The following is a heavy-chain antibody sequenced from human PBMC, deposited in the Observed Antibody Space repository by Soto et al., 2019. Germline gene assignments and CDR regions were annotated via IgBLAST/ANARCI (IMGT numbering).Heavy chain of an antibody. CDR2: ISAYNGNT. D-gene: IGHD1-26*01. Sequence: ASVKVSCKASGYTFTSYGISWVRQAPGQGLEWMGWISAYNGNTNYAQKLQGRATMTTDTSTSTAYMELRSLRSDDTAVYYCARDPRVGYSGSLDAFDIWGQGTTVTVSS. J-gene: IGHJ3*02. CDR1: GYTFTSYG. V-gene: IGHV1-18*01. CDR3: ARDPRVGYSGSLDAFDI.